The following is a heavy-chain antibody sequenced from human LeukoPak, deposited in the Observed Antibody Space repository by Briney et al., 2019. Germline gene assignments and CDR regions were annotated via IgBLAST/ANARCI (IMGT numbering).Heavy chain of an antibody. CDR2: INTYNGNT. Sequence: ASVTVSFKSSDYTFTPYGFSWVRQAPGQGREWMGWINTYNGNTNYAQNLHGRVTMTTDTSTTTAYMELSSLRSDDTAVYYCARVADLARTYFDPWGQGTLVTVSS. D-gene: IGHD5-12*01. V-gene: IGHV1-18*01. CDR1: DYTFTPYG. CDR3: ARVADLARTYFDP. J-gene: IGHJ5*02.